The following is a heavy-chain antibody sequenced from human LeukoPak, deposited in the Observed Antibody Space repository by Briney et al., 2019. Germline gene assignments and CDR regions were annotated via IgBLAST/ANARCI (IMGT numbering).Heavy chain of an antibody. Sequence: GGSLRLSCAASGFTVSSNYMSWVRQAPGKGLEWVSVIYSGGSTYYADSVKGRFTISRDNSKNTLYLQMNSLRAEDTAVYYCARDQLYYYDSSGPYYYGMDVWGQGTTVTVSS. J-gene: IGHJ6*02. CDR3: ARDQLYYYDSSGPYYYGMDV. V-gene: IGHV3-66*01. D-gene: IGHD3-22*01. CDR1: GFTVSSNY. CDR2: IYSGGST.